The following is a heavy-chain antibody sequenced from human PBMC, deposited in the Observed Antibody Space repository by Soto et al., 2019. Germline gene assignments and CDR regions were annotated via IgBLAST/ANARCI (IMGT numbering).Heavy chain of an antibody. Sequence: QVQLVQSGAEVKKPGSSVKVSCKASAGTFTSYAISWVRQAPGQGLEWMGRIIPMFGTANYAQKFQGRATITADESTSTAYMELSSLRSEDTAVYYCARGVVETATIGLYYYYGMDVWGQGTTVTVSS. CDR2: IIPMFGTA. CDR3: ARGVVETATIGLYYYYGMDV. D-gene: IGHD5-12*01. J-gene: IGHJ6*02. CDR1: AGTFTSYA. V-gene: IGHV1-69*12.